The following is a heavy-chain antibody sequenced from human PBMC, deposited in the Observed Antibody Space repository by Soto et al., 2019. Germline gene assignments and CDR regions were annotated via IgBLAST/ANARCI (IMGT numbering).Heavy chain of an antibody. D-gene: IGHD3-16*01. V-gene: IGHV4-31*03. CDR2: IYYSGST. Sequence: QVQLQESGPGLVKPSQTLSLTCTVSGGPISSGGYYWSWIRQHPGKGLEWIGYIYYSGSTYYNPSLKSRVTISVDTSKNQFSLKLSSVTAADTAVDYCARGVGGYYYYMDVWGKGTTVTVSS. J-gene: IGHJ6*03. CDR1: GGPISSGGYY. CDR3: ARGVGGYYYYMDV.